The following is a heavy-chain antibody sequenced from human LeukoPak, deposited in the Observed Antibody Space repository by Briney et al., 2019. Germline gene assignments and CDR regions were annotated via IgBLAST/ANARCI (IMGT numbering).Heavy chain of an antibody. V-gene: IGHV1-8*01. CDR2: MNPNSGNT. J-gene: IGHJ4*02. D-gene: IGHD3-22*01. Sequence: ASVKVSCKASGYTFTSYDINWVRQATGQGLEWMGWMNPNSGNTGYAQKFQGRVTMTEDPSTDTAYMELSSLRSEDTALYYCATLDSYYDASGRPLLPDWGQGTLVTVSS. CDR3: ATLDSYYDASGRPLLPD. CDR1: GYTFTSYD.